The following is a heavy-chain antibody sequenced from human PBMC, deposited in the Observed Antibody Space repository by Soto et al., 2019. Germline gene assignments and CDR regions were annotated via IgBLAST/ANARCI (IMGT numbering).Heavy chain of an antibody. Sequence: QVQLQESGPGLVKPSEPLSLTCTVSGGSISSYYWSWIRQPPGKGLEWIGYIYYSGSTNYNPSLKRRVTISVDTSKNQVSLKLSSVTAADTAVYYGARRYGSSFDIWGQGTKVTVSS. J-gene: IGHJ3*02. CDR2: IYYSGST. D-gene: IGHD3-10*01. CDR1: GGSISSYY. CDR3: ARRYGSSFDI. V-gene: IGHV4-59*08.